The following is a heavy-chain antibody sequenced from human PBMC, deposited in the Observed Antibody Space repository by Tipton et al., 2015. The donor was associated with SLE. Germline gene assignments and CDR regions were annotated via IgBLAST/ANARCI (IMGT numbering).Heavy chain of an antibody. Sequence: SLRLSCAASGFTFSSYGMHWVRQAPGKGLEWVAVIWYDGSNKYYADSVKGRFTISRDNSKNTLYLQMNSLRGDDTAVYYCARADGGFSSGWYGNWGQGTLVTVSS. CDR2: IWYDGSNK. J-gene: IGHJ4*02. CDR3: ARADGGFSSGWYGN. V-gene: IGHV3-30*19. CDR1: GFTFSSYG. D-gene: IGHD6-19*01.